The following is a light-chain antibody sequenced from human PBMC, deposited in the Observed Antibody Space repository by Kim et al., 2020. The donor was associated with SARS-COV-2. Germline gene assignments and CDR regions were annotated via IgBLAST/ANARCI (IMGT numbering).Light chain of an antibody. V-gene: IGKV3-11*01. CDR3: QQRSNLIT. Sequence: SLSPGARATLSCRASQSVSSYLAWYQQKPGQALRLLIYDVSSRATGIPARFSGSGSGTDFTLTISSLEPEDFAVYYCQQRSNLITFGQGTRLEIK. CDR2: DVS. CDR1: QSVSSY. J-gene: IGKJ5*01.